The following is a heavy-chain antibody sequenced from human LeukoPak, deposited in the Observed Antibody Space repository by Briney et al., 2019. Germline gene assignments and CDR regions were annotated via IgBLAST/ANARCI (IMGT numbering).Heavy chain of an antibody. CDR3: ARLGFGEFTSYMDV. V-gene: IGHV3-21*01. CDR1: GFTFSSYS. J-gene: IGHJ6*03. CDR2: ISSSSYI. Sequence: GGSLRLSCAASGFTFSSYSMNWVRQAPGKGLEWVSSISSSSYIYYADSVKGRFTISRDNAKNSLYLQMNSLRAEDTAVYYCARLGFGEFTSYMDVWGKGTTVTVSS. D-gene: IGHD3-10*01.